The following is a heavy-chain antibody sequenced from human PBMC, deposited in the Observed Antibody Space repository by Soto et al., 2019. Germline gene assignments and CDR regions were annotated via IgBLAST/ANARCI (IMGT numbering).Heavy chain of an antibody. Sequence: QVQLVQSGAEVKKPGSSVKVSCKASGGTFSSYAISWVRQAPGQGLEWMGGIIPIFGTANYAQKFQGRVTXTXAXXTSTAYMELSSLRSEETAVYYCARDANDGSSWFDYWGQGTLVTVSS. CDR2: IIPIFGTA. V-gene: IGHV1-69*14. CDR1: GGTFSSYA. J-gene: IGHJ4*02. D-gene: IGHD6-13*01. CDR3: ARDANDGSSWFDY.